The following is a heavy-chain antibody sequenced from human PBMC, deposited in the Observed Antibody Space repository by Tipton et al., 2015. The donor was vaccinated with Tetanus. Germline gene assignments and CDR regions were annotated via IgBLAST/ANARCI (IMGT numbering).Heavy chain of an antibody. D-gene: IGHD1-26*01. CDR1: GFIFDDYA. CDR3: AKDRGHSGSYSYFAS. V-gene: IGHV3-9*01. J-gene: IGHJ4*02. Sequence: SLRLSCAASGFIFDDYAMHWVRQAPGKGLEWVSGISWNGDTIGYADSVKGRFTISRDNAKNSIYLQMNSLRAEDTTFNYCAKDRGHSGSYSYFASWGQGTLVTVFS. CDR2: ISWNGDTI.